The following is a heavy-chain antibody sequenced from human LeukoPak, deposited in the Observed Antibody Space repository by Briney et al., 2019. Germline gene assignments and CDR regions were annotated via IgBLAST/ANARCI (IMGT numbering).Heavy chain of an antibody. CDR1: GGSINDAS. J-gene: IGHJ4*02. V-gene: IGHV4-59*01. Sequence: SETLSLTCTVSGGSINDASWNWIRQPPGQGLEWIGYIYHSGGTNYNPSLKSRVTISQDTSKNQFSLKLSSVTAADTAVYYCARVGTYYRSLDSWGQGTLVTVSS. D-gene: IGHD3-10*01. CDR3: ARVGTYYRSLDS. CDR2: IYHSGGT.